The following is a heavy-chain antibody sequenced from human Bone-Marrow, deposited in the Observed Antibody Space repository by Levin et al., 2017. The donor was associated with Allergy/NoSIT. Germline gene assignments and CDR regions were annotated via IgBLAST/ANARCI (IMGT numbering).Heavy chain of an antibody. CDR2: IFHSGST. V-gene: IGHV4-30-4*01. CDR1: SGSISSGDYY. J-gene: IGHJ4*02. CDR3: ARVTRKTTVTPPDFDS. Sequence: PSETLSLTCTVSSGSISSGDYYWSWIRQPPGMGLEWIGYIFHSGSTSYNPSLKGRVSISRDTSNNRFSLRLTSVTAADTAVYYCARVTRKTTVTPPDFDSWGQGTLVTVSS. D-gene: IGHD4-17*01.